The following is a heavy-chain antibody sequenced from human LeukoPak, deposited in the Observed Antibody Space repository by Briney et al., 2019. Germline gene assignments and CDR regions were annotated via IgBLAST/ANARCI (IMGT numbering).Heavy chain of an antibody. V-gene: IGHV3-7*01. Sequence: GGSLRLSCAASGFTFSSHWMSWVRQAPGKGLEWVANIKQDGSEKYYVDSVKGRFTISRDNAKNSLYLQMNSLRAEDTAVYYCARDTVTRRLRYWGQGTLVTVSS. D-gene: IGHD4-17*01. J-gene: IGHJ4*02. CDR3: ARDTVTRRLRY. CDR1: GFTFSSHW. CDR2: IKQDGSEK.